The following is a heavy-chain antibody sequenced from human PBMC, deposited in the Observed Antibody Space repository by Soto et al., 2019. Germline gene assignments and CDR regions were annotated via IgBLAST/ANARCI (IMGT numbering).Heavy chain of an antibody. V-gene: IGHV1-46*03. D-gene: IGHD6-13*01. Sequence: ASVKVSCKASGYTFTSYYMHWVRQAPGQGLEWMGIINPSGGSRSYAQKFQGRVTMTRDTSTSIVYMERSSLRSEDTAVYCCDRGAAGTEAVDIWGQGTIVTVS. CDR3: DRGAAGTEAVDI. J-gene: IGHJ3*02. CDR2: INPSGGSR. CDR1: GYTFTSYY.